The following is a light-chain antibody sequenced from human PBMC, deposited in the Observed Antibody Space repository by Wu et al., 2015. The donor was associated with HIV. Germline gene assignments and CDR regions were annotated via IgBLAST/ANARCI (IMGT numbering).Light chain of an antibody. CDR3: QQYNDYWT. J-gene: IGKJ1*01. CDR1: QSVRDD. V-gene: IGKV3-15*01. Sequence: EIVMTQSPATLSVSPGERVTLSCRASQSVRDDLAWYQQKPGQAPRLLIYDASTRANGIPARFSGSGSGTEFTLTINSMQSEDFAFYYCQQYNDYWTFGQGTKVEFK. CDR2: DAS.